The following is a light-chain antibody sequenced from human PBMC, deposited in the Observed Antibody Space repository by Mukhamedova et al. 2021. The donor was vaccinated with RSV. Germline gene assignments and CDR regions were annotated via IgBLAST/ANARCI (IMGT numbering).Light chain of an antibody. Sequence: GSPGQSVTISCTGTSSDVGGYNYVSWYQQHPGNAPKLMTYDVSQRPSGVPDRFSGLQAEDEADYYCCSNAGNYELFGGGTKLSVL. CDR1: SSDVGGYNY. CDR2: DVS. V-gene: IGLV2-11*03. J-gene: IGLJ2*01. CDR3: CSNAGNYEL.